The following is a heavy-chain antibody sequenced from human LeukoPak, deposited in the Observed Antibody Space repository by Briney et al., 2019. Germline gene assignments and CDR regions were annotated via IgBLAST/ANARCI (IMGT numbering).Heavy chain of an antibody. V-gene: IGHV3-66*01. Sequence: GGSLRLSCAASGFTVSSNYMSWVRQAPGKGLEWVSVIYSGGSTYYADSVKGRFTISRDNSKNTLYLQMNSLRAEDTAVYYCARGADSQIDYGDIDDAFDIWGQGTMVTVSS. J-gene: IGHJ3*02. CDR2: IYSGGST. CDR1: GFTVSSNY. D-gene: IGHD4-17*01. CDR3: ARGADSQIDYGDIDDAFDI.